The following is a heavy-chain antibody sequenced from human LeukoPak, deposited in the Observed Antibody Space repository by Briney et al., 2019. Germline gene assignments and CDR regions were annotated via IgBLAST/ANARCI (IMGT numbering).Heavy chain of an antibody. V-gene: IGHV3-33*01. CDR2: IWYDGSNR. CDR3: ARGQIVVVPAAIPHWFDP. J-gene: IGHJ5*02. CDR1: GFTFSSYG. D-gene: IGHD2-2*01. Sequence: GRSLRLSCAASGFTFSSYGMHWVRQAPGKGLEWVAVIWYDGSNRYYADSVKGRFTISRDNAKNSLYLQMNSLRAEDTAVYYCARGQIVVVPAAIPHWFDPWGQGTLVTVSS.